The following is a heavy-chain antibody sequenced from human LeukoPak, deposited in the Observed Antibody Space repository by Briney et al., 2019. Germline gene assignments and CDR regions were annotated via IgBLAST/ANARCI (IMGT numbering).Heavy chain of an antibody. V-gene: IGHV4-39*07. Sequence: GSLRLSCAASGFTFSSYSMNWVRQPPGKGLEWIGSIYYSGSTYYNPSLKSRVTISVDTSKNQFSLKLSSVTAADTAVYYCAREWVRYQVDYWGQGTLVTVSS. CDR3: AREWVRYQVDY. J-gene: IGHJ4*02. CDR2: IYYSGST. CDR1: GFTFSSYS. D-gene: IGHD2-2*01.